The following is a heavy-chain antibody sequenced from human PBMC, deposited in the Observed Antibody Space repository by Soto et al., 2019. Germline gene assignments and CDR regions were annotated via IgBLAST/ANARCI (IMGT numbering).Heavy chain of an antibody. D-gene: IGHD3-10*01. CDR2: INPSGGST. CDR1: GYTFTSYY. Sequence: ASVKVSCKASGYTFTSYYLHWVRQAPGQGLEWMGIINPSGGSTSSAQKFQGRVTMTRDTSTSTVYMELSSLRSEDTAVYYCARDVDYGSGSYGAFDIWGQGTMVTVS. J-gene: IGHJ3*02. CDR3: ARDVDYGSGSYGAFDI. V-gene: IGHV1-46*03.